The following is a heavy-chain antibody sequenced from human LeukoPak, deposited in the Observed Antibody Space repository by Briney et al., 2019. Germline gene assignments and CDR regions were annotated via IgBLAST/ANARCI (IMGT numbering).Heavy chain of an antibody. CDR3: ATVRDIVVGGGPYYFDY. D-gene: IGHD2-15*01. J-gene: IGHJ4*02. CDR2: INPHNGDT. Sequence: ASVKVSCKASVYTFVGYYLHWVRQAPGQGLKWMGWINPHNGDTNYAQKFQGRVTMTRDTSITTAYMELGRLKSDDTAVYYCATVRDIVVGGGPYYFDYWGQGTLVTVSS. CDR1: VYTFVGYY. V-gene: IGHV1-2*02.